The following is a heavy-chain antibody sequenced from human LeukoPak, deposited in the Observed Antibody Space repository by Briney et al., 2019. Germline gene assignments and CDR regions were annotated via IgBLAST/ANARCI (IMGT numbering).Heavy chain of an antibody. Sequence: SETLSLTCTVSGGSISSGSYYWSWIRQPPGKGLEWIGYIYYSGSTNYNPSLKSRVTISVDTSKNQFSLKLSSVTAANTAVYYCARSGGEQWLVGPDPGYYLDYWGQGTLVTVSS. D-gene: IGHD6-19*01. CDR2: IYYSGST. CDR3: ARSGGEQWLVGPDPGYYLDY. J-gene: IGHJ4*02. CDR1: GGSISSGSYY. V-gene: IGHV4-61*01.